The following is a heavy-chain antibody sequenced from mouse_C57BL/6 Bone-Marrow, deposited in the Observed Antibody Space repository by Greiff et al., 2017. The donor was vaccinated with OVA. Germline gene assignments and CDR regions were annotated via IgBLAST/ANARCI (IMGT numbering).Heavy chain of an antibody. CDR3: TRFYDCWFAY. Sequence: EVQLQESGAELVRPGASVKLSCTASGFNFKDDYMHWVKQRPEQGLEWIGRIDPENGDTEYAQKFQGKATLTADKSSNTAYMQLSSLTSEDSAVYYCTRFYDCWFAYWGQGTLVTVSA. CDR1: GFNFKDDY. V-gene: IGHV14-4*01. D-gene: IGHD2-3*01. CDR2: IDPENGDT. J-gene: IGHJ3*01.